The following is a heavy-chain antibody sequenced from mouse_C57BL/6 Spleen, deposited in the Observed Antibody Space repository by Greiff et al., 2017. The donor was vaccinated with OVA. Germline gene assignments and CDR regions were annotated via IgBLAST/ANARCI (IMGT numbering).Heavy chain of an antibody. CDR2: ISYDGSN. CDR1: GYSITSGYY. D-gene: IGHD2-4*01. CDR3: ARAYDYDPAWFAY. J-gene: IGHJ3*01. Sequence: EVQVVESGPGLVKPSQSLSLTCSVTGYSITSGYYWNWIRQFPGNKLEWMGYISYDGSNNYNPSLKNRISITRDTSKNQFFLKLNSVTTEDTATYYCARAYDYDPAWFAYWGQGTLVTVSA. V-gene: IGHV3-6*01.